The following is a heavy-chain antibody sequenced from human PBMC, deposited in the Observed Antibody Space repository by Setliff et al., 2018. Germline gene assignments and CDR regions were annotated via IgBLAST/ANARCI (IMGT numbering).Heavy chain of an antibody. Sequence: ASAKVSCKASGYTFTGYYMRWVRQAPGQGLEWMGIIDPSGDYTNYAQKFQGRVTMTRDTSTTTVYMELSSLRSDDTAVYYCARAPLESGYYYGQGHYFDYWGQGTPVTVSS. D-gene: IGHD5-18*01. V-gene: IGHV1-46*01. CDR2: IDPSGDYT. CDR1: GYTFTGYY. J-gene: IGHJ4*02. CDR3: ARAPLESGYYYGQGHYFDY.